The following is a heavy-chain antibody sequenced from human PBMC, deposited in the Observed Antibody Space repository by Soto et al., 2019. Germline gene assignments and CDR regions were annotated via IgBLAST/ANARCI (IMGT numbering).Heavy chain of an antibody. CDR3: ARDRYSSSRRMLPIMDWYFDL. V-gene: IGHV1-18*01. Sequence: QVQLVQSGAEVKKPGASVKVSCKASGYTFTSYGISWVRQAPGQGLEWMGWISAYNGNTNYAQKLQGRVTMTTDTTTSTAYMELRSLRSDDTAVYYCARDRYSSSRRMLPIMDWYFDLWGRGTLVTVSS. J-gene: IGHJ2*01. D-gene: IGHD6-13*01. CDR1: GYTFTSYG. CDR2: ISAYNGNT.